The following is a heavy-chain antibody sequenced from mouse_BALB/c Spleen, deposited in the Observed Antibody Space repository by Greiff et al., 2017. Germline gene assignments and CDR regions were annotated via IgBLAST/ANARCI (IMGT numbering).Heavy chain of an antibody. Sequence: EVQLQQSGAELVRSGASVKLSCTASGFNIKDYYMHWVKQRPEQGLEWIGWIDPENGDTEYAPKFQGKATMTADTSSNTAYLQLSSLTSEDTAVYYCNAPLYGNYVPYWGQGTLVTVSA. CDR1: GFNIKDYY. CDR2: IDPENGDT. CDR3: NAPLYGNYVPY. V-gene: IGHV14-4*02. J-gene: IGHJ3*01. D-gene: IGHD2-1*01.